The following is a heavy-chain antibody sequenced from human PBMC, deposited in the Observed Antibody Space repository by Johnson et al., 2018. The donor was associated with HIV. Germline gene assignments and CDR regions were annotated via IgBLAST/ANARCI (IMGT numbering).Heavy chain of an antibody. CDR2: IYRGGST. D-gene: IGHD3-22*01. Sequence: EVQLVESGGNLVQPGGSLRLSCAASGFTVSSNYMTWVRQAPGKGLEWVSVIYRGGSTYYADSVKGRFIISRDNSKNTLLLQMNSLRVDDTAMYYCARGHHDSGYPLEAFDIWGQGTMVSVSS. V-gene: IGHV3-66*01. J-gene: IGHJ3*02. CDR3: ARGHHDSGYPLEAFDI. CDR1: GFTVSSNY.